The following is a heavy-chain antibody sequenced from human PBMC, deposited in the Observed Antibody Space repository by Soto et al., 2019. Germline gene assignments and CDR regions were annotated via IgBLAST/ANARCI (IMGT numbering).Heavy chain of an antibody. J-gene: IGHJ3*02. CDR3: ATQTTSPPRPFDI. Sequence: GESLKISGKASGYSFSTYWIGWVRQMPGKGLEGMGMIYPPDSDTRYNPSLKGQVTISVDKSSSTADLQVISLRAADTAIYYWATQTTSPPRPFDIRRQRTMVTV. V-gene: IGHV5-51*01. CDR1: GYSFSTYW. CDR2: IYPPDSDT.